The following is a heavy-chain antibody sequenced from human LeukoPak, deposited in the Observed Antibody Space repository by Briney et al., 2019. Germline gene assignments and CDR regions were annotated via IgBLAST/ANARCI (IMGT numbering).Heavy chain of an antibody. V-gene: IGHV1-18*01. J-gene: IGHJ4*02. CDR2: SSAYNGNT. Sequence: ASVRVPCKASGYTFTSYGISWVRQAPGQGREWMGWSSAYNGNTNYAQKLQGRVTMTTDTSTSTAYMELRSLRSDDTAVYYCARRYYYDRSGQFYFDYWGQGTLVTVSS. CDR3: ARRYYYDRSGQFYFDY. CDR1: GYTFTSYG. D-gene: IGHD3-22*01.